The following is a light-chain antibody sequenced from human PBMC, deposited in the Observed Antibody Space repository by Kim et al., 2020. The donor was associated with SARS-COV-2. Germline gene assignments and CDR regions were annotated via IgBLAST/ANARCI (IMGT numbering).Light chain of an antibody. CDR1: QDISGS. CDR3: QQHDDIPYT. J-gene: IGKJ2*01. Sequence: SASVGARVSVTCRASQDISGSLNWYQQKPGKAPKLLIFDASYLEIGVPSRFSGRGSGTHFTLTISDLQPEDTATYYCQQHDDIPYTFGQGTKLEI. CDR2: DAS. V-gene: IGKV1-33*01.